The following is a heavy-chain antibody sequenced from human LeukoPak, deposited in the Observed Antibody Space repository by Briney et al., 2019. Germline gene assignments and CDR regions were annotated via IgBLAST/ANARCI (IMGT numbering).Heavy chain of an antibody. V-gene: IGHV1-2*06. CDR2: INPNSAAS. D-gene: IGHD3-10*01. CDR3: ARDFYGSRPGAFDY. Sequence: ASVKVSCKASGYGFSGHYIHWVRQAPGQGLEWMGQINPNSAASHYAQKFQDRVTMTSDTSINMAYMELRSLRSDDTAVYYCARDFYGSRPGAFDYWGQGTLITVSS. CDR1: GYGFSGHY. J-gene: IGHJ4*02.